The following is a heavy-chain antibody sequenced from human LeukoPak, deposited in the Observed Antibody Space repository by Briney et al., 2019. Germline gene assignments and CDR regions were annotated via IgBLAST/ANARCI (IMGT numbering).Heavy chain of an antibody. CDR2: INPNSGGT. J-gene: IGHJ4*02. CDR3: AREDGSSSSGFDY. D-gene: IGHD6-6*01. CDR1: GYTFTGYY. Sequence: GASVKVSCKASGYTFTGYYMHWVRQAPGQGLEWMGWINPNSGGTNYAQKFQGRVTMTRDTSISTAYMELSRLRSDDTAVYYCAREDGSSSSGFDYWGQGTLVTVSS. V-gene: IGHV1-2*02.